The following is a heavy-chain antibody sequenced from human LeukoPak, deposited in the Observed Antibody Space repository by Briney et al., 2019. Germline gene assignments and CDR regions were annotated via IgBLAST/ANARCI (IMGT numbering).Heavy chain of an antibody. CDR2: ISSRSSYR. J-gene: IGHJ4*02. Sequence: GGSLRLSCAASGFTFSSYSMNWVRQAPGKGLEWVSSISSRSSYRYYAGSVKGRFTISRESAWNSLSLQMDSLRADDTAVYYCARAISVAGRGYYLDTWGQGTLVIVSS. CDR3: ARAISVAGRGYYLDT. V-gene: IGHV3-21*01. CDR1: GFTFSSYS. D-gene: IGHD6-19*01.